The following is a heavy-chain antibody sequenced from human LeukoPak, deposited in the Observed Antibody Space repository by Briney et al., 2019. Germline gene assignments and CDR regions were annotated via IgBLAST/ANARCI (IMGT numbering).Heavy chain of an antibody. CDR1: GFTFCSYA. Sequence: PGGSLRLSCAASGFTFCSYAMHWVRQAPGKGLDGVAVISHDGSNKYYGDYVKGRFTISRDKSKNTLYLQMNSLRAEDTAVYFCASGKYRYGDNWFDHWGQGTLVTVSS. CDR3: ASGKYRYGDNWFDH. V-gene: IGHV3-30*04. D-gene: IGHD5-18*01. CDR2: ISHDGSNK. J-gene: IGHJ5*02.